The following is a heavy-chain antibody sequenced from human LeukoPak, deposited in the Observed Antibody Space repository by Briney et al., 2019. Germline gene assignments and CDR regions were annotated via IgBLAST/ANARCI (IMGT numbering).Heavy chain of an antibody. Sequence: GGSLRLSCAASGFTFSSYSMNWVRQAPGKGLEGVSSISSSSSYIYYADSVKGRFTISRDNAKNSLYLQMNSLRAEDTAVYYCARGPVVVVPAASRDFDYWGQGTLVTVSS. V-gene: IGHV3-21*01. CDR1: GFTFSSYS. J-gene: IGHJ4*02. D-gene: IGHD2-2*01. CDR2: ISSSSSYI. CDR3: ARGPVVVVPAASRDFDY.